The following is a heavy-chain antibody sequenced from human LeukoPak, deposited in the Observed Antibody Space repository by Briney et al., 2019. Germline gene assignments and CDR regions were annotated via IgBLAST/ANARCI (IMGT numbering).Heavy chain of an antibody. J-gene: IGHJ4*02. Sequence: SETLSLTCAVYGGSFSGYYWSWIRQPPGKGLEWIGEINHSGSTNYNPSLKSRVTISVGTSKNQFSLKLSSVTAADTAVYYCARHTVVVVPAAIKYFDYWGQGTLVTVSS. V-gene: IGHV4-34*01. D-gene: IGHD2-2*02. CDR2: INHSGST. CDR3: ARHTVVVVPAAIKYFDY. CDR1: GGSFSGYY.